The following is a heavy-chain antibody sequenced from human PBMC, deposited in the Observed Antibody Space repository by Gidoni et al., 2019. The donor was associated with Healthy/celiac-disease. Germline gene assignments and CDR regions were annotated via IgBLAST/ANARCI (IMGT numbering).Heavy chain of an antibody. CDR2: IYYSGST. D-gene: IGHD3-22*01. CDR3: ARDRYYYDSSPVGYGMDV. J-gene: IGHJ6*02. Sequence: QVQLQESGPGLVKPSQTLSLTCTVYGGSIRSGGYYWSWIRQHPGKGLEWIGYIYYSGSTYYNPSLKSRVTISVDTSKNQFSLKLSSVTAADTAVYYCARDRYYYDSSPVGYGMDVWGQGTTVTVSS. CDR1: GGSIRSGGYY. V-gene: IGHV4-31*03.